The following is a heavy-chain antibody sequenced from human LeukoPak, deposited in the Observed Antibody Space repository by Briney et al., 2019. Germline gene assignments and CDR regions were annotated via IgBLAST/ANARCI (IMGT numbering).Heavy chain of an antibody. D-gene: IGHD1-26*01. CDR1: AFSLNAYN. J-gene: IGHJ4*02. CDR3: VRDRGTYRPIDY. Sequence: GTSLRLSCAASAFSLNAYNMNWVRQAPGKGLEWGSSISYTGTYIYYADSVKGRFTISRDNAQNSLYLQMNSPRAQDTAIYYCVRDRGTYRPIDYWGQGTLVTVSS. CDR2: ISYTGTYI. V-gene: IGHV3-21*04.